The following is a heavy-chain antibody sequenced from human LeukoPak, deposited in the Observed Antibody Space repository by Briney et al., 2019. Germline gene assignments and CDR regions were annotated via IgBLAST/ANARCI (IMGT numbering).Heavy chain of an antibody. J-gene: IGHJ4*02. D-gene: IGHD6-13*01. CDR2: ISSSSSTI. CDR1: GFTFSSYS. Sequence: GGSLRLSCAASGFTFSSYSMNWVRQAPGKGLEWVSYISSSSSTIYYADSVKGRFTISRDDAKNSLYLQMNSLRAEDTAVYYCARDEYSSSLVYWGQGTLVTVSS. CDR3: ARDEYSSSLVY. V-gene: IGHV3-48*01.